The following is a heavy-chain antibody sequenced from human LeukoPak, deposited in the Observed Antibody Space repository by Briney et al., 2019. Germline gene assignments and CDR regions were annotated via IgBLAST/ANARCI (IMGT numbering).Heavy chain of an antibody. D-gene: IGHD3-22*01. CDR1: GFTFSSYD. Sequence: GGSLRLSCAASGFTFSSYDMHWVRQAAGKGVEGVSAIGTAGDTYYPGSVKGRFTISRENAKNSLYLQMNSLRAGDTAVYYCARVELSSGSLGAGMDVWGQGTTVTVSS. J-gene: IGHJ6*02. CDR3: ARVELSSGSLGAGMDV. CDR2: IGTAGDT. V-gene: IGHV3-13*01.